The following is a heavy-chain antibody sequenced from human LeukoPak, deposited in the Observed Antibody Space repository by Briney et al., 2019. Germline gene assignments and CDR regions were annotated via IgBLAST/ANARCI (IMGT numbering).Heavy chain of an antibody. J-gene: IGHJ6*03. D-gene: IGHD4-17*01. Sequence: PSETLSLTCTVSGGSLSSGSYYWSWLRQPAGKGLEWIGRIYTSGSTNYNPSLKSRVTISVDTSKKQFSLKLSSVTASDTAVYYCARFGYGDYAGMLNYMDVWGKGTTVTISS. CDR3: ARFGYGDYAGMLNYMDV. CDR1: GGSLSSGSYY. V-gene: IGHV4-61*02. CDR2: IYTSGST.